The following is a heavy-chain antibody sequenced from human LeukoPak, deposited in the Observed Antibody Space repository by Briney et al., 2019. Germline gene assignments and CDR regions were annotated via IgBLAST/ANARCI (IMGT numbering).Heavy chain of an antibody. V-gene: IGHV3-11*06. CDR3: ARAGGGSGWYKRYYGMDV. J-gene: IGHJ6*04. CDR1: GFTFSDYY. D-gene: IGHD6-19*01. CDR2: ISSSSSYT. Sequence: GGSLRLSCAASGFTFSDYYMSWIRQAPGKGLEWVSYISSSSSYTNYADSVKGRFTISRDKAKNSLYLQMNSLRAEDTAVYYCARAGGGSGWYKRYYGMDVWGKGTTVTVSS.